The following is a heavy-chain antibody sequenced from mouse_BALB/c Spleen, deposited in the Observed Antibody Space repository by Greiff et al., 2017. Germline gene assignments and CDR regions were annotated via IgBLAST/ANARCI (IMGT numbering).Heavy chain of an antibody. Sequence: EVKLMESGPGLVKPSQSLSLTCSVTGYSITSGYYWNWIRQFPGNKLEWMGYISYDGSNNYNPSLKNRISITRDTSKNQFFLKLNSVTTEDTATYYCARDGYLAYWGQGTLVTVSA. V-gene: IGHV3-6*02. CDR1: GYSITSGYY. CDR3: ARDGYLAY. CDR2: ISYDGSN. D-gene: IGHD2-2*01. J-gene: IGHJ3*01.